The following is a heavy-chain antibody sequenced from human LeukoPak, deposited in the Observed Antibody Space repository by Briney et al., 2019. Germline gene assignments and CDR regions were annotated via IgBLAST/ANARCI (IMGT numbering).Heavy chain of an antibody. D-gene: IGHD2-2*01. CDR3: ARTRSTGYYFDY. V-gene: IGHV4-34*01. J-gene: IGHJ4*02. CDR1: GGSFSGYY. CDR2: INHSGST. Sequence: PSETLSLTCAVYGGSFSGYYWSWIRQPPGKGLEWIGEINHSGSTNYNPSLKSRVTISVDTSKNQFSLKLSSVTAADTAVDYCARTRSTGYYFDYWGQGTLVTVSS.